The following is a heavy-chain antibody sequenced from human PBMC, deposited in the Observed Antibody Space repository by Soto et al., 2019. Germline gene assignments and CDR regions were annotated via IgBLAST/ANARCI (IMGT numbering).Heavy chain of an antibody. CDR2: IWYDGSNK. V-gene: IGHV3-33*01. Sequence: QVQLVESGGGVVQPGRSLRLSCAASGFTFSSYGMHWVRQAPGKGLEWVAVIWYDGSNKYYADSVKGRFTISRDKSKNTLYLQMNSLRAEDTAVYYCARGVILPFNDAFDIWGQGTMVTVSS. CDR1: GFTFSSYG. CDR3: ARGVILPFNDAFDI. J-gene: IGHJ3*02. D-gene: IGHD3-10*01.